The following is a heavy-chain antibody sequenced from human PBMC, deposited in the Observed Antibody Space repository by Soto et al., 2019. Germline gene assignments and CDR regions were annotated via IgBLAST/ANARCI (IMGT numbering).Heavy chain of an antibody. Sequence: GGSLRLSCAASGFTFSDHYMDWVRQAPGKGLEWVGRTRNKANSYTTEYAASVKGRFTISRDDSKNSLYLQMNSLKTEDTAVYYCAVSYCGGDCYSTRYYYYYGMDVWGQRTTVTVSS. D-gene: IGHD2-21*02. CDR2: TRNKANSYTT. CDR3: AVSYCGGDCYSTRYYYYYGMDV. CDR1: GFTFSDHY. J-gene: IGHJ6*02. V-gene: IGHV3-72*01.